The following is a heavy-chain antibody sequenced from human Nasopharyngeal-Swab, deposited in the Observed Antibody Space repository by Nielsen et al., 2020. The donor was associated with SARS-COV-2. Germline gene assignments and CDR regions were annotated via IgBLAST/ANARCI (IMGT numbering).Heavy chain of an antibody. CDR1: GYTLTELS. Sequence: ASVKVSCKVSGYTLTELSMHWVRQAPGKGLEWMGGFYPEDCETIYAQKFQGRVTMTEDTSTDTAYMELSSLRSEDTAVYYCATSSPIYYGSGSQNWFDPWGQGTLVTVSS. J-gene: IGHJ5*02. CDR3: ATSSPIYYGSGSQNWFDP. CDR2: FYPEDCET. D-gene: IGHD3-10*01. V-gene: IGHV1-24*01.